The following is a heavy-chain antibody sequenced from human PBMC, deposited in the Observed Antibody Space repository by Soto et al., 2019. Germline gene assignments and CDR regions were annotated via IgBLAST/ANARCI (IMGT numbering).Heavy chain of an antibody. V-gene: IGHV3-15*07. CDR2: IKSKTDGGTT. J-gene: IGHJ6*02. CDR3: TTDRDYGDYVGYYYYYYGMDV. CDR1: GFTFSNAG. D-gene: IGHD4-17*01. Sequence: EVQLVESGGGLVKPGGSLRLSCAASGFTFSNAGMNWVRQAPGKGLEWVGRIKSKTDGGTTDYAAPVKGRFTISRDDSKNTLYLQMNSLKTEDTAVYYCTTDRDYGDYVGYYYYYYGMDVWGQGTKVTVSS.